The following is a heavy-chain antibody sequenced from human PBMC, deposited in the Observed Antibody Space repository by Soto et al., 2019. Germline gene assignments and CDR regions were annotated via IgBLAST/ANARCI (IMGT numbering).Heavy chain of an antibody. CDR2: IKSKPDGGTT. CDR1: GFIFSNAW. V-gene: IGHV3-15*07. Sequence: EVQLVESGGGLVKPGGSLTLSCAGSGFIFSNAWMNWVRQAPGKGLEWVGRIKSKPDGGTTDYAAPVKGRFSISRDDSKTTVFLQMNSLKIDDTAVYYCTTGGPYFDFWGRGTLVTVSS. D-gene: IGHD3-16*01. J-gene: IGHJ4*02. CDR3: TTGGPYFDF.